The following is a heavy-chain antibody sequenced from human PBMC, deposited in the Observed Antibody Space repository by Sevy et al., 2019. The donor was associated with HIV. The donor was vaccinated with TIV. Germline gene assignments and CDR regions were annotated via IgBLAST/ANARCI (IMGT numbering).Heavy chain of an antibody. V-gene: IGHV3-23*01. J-gene: IGHJ4*02. CDR2: ISGNGGST. Sequence: GGSLRLSCAASGFTFSSYVISWVRQAPGRGLEWVSGISGNGGSTYYEDSVKGRFTISRDNSKNTLYLQMNSLRVEDTAVYYCAHGRGYTSPRVFDFWGQGTLVTVSS. D-gene: IGHD5-18*01. CDR1: GFTFSSYV. CDR3: AHGRGYTSPRVFDF.